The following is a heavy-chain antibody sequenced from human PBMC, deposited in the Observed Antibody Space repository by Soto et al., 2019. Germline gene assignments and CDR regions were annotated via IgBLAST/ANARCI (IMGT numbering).Heavy chain of an antibody. D-gene: IGHD3-22*01. CDR3: ARGRTTTMIVVVTVGFDP. CDR2: INAGNGNT. CDR1: GYTFTSYA. V-gene: IGHV1-3*01. Sequence: GASVKVSCKASGYTFTSYAMHWVRQAPGQRLGWMGWINAGNGNTKYSQKFQGRVTITRDTSASTAYMELSSLRSEDTAVYYCARGRTTTMIVVVTVGFDPWGQGTLVTVSS. J-gene: IGHJ5*02.